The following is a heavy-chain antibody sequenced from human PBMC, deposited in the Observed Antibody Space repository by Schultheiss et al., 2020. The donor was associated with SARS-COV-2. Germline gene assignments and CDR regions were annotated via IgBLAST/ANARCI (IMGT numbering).Heavy chain of an antibody. Sequence: GESLKISCAASGFTFSSYAMHWVRQAPGKGLEWVAVISYDGSNKYYADSVKGRFTISRDNSKNTLYLQMNSLRAEDTAVYYCARVGGLRSPPPRHWGQGTLVTVSS. CDR1: GFTFSSYA. CDR3: ARVGGLRSPPPRH. D-gene: IGHD3-16*01. V-gene: IGHV3-30-3*01. CDR2: ISYDGSNK. J-gene: IGHJ4*02.